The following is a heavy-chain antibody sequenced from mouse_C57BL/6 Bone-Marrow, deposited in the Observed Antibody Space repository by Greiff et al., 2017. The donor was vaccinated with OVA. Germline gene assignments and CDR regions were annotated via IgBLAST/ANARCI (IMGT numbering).Heavy chain of an antibody. CDR1: GFTFSSYA. D-gene: IGHD1-1*01. J-gene: IGHJ2*01. Sequence: EVKLVESGEGLVKPGGSLKLSCAASGFTFSSYAMSWVRQTPEKRLEWVAYISSGGDYIYYADTVKGRFTISRDNARNTLYLQMSSLKSEDTAMYYCTREYYYGSSYVVFDYWGQGTTLTVSS. V-gene: IGHV5-9-1*02. CDR2: ISSGGDYI. CDR3: TREYYYGSSYVVFDY.